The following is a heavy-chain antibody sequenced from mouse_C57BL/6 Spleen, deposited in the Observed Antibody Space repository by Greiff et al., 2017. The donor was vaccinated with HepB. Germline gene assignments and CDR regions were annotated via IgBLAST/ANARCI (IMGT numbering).Heavy chain of an antibody. J-gene: IGHJ1*03. CDR1: GFNIKDYY. Sequence: EVQRVESGAELVKPGASVKLSCTASGFNIKDYYMSWVQQRTEQGLEWIGRIDPDDGETKSTPKFQGKATITADTSTTTAYLQLSSLTSEDTAVYYCARPATGLYCDFDVWGTGTTVTVSS. CDR2: IDPDDGET. V-gene: IGHV14-2*01. D-gene: IGHD1-1*01. CDR3: ARPATGLYCDFDV.